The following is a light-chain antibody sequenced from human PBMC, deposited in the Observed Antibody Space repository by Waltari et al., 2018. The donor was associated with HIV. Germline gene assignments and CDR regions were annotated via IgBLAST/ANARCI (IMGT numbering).Light chain of an antibody. CDR3: QQANNFPHT. Sequence: TQISQHPPSLSAFIGDKVTIICRASQVIHRALAWYQHKHGKSPKLGIHHASTLQSGVSPRFRASGSGAALALASDNRRLEDFATYYCQQANNFPHTYGQGP. CDR2: HAS. V-gene: IGKV1-12*01. J-gene: IGKJ2*01. CDR1: QVIHRA.